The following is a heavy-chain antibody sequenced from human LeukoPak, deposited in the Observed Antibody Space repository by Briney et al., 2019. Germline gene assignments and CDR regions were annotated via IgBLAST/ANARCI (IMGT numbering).Heavy chain of an antibody. D-gene: IGHD3-9*01. V-gene: IGHV1-2*02. Sequence: ASVKVSCKASGYTFTDYYIHWVRQAPGQGLEWMGWINLNSGDTYYAQNFQDRVTMTGDTSISTAYLELSSLRSDDTAVFYCGRSYFDVLANYYMWLAPWGQGTLVTVSS. CDR3: GRSYFDVLANYYMWLAP. CDR2: INLNSGDT. J-gene: IGHJ5*02. CDR1: GYTFTDYY.